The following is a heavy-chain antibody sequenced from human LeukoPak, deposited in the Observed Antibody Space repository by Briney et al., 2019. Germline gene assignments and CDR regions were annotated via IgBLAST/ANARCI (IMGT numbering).Heavy chain of an antibody. CDR1: GYTFTGCY. V-gene: IGHV1-2*02. J-gene: IGHJ4*02. CDR3: ARDLSFGRMTTYFDE. Sequence: ASVKVSCKASGYTFTGCYMHWVRQAPGQGLEWMGWINTNSGGTNYAQKFQGRVTMTRDTSISTAYMELSRLLLTGPAVYWRARDLSFGRMTTYFDESGQATLVTVSS. D-gene: IGHD2/OR15-2a*01. CDR2: INTNSGGT.